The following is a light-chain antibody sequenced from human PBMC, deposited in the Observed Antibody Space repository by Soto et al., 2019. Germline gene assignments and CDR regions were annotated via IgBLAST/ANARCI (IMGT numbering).Light chain of an antibody. CDR2: GAS. CDR1: QSVSSN. J-gene: IGKJ1*01. V-gene: IGKV3-15*01. Sequence: EIVMTQSPATLSVSPGERATLSCRASQSVSSNLAWYQQKPGQAPRLLIYGASTRATGIPARFSGSGSETEFTLTLSSLQSEDCAIFFCQQYNNWPPERTFGQGTKVEIK. CDR3: QQYNNWPPERT.